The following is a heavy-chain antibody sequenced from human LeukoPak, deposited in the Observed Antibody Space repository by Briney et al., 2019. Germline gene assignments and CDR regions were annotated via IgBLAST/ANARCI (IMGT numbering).Heavy chain of an antibody. D-gene: IGHD2-2*01. Sequence: ASVKVSCKASGGTFSSYAISWVRQAPGQGLEWMGGIIPIFGTANYAQKFQGRVTITADESTSTAYMELGSLRSEDTAVYYCARAPLYCSSTSCPFFDYWGQGTLVTVSS. CDR1: GGTFSSYA. CDR3: ARAPLYCSSTSCPFFDY. CDR2: IIPIFGTA. J-gene: IGHJ4*02. V-gene: IGHV1-69*13.